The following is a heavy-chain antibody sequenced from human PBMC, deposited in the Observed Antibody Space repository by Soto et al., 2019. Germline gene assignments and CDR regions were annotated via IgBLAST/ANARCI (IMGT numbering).Heavy chain of an antibody. CDR2: INSDGSST. J-gene: IGHJ5*02. Sequence: GGSLRLSCAASGFTFSSYWMHWVRQAPGKGLVWVSRINSDGSSTSYADSVKGRFTISRDNAKNTLYLQMNSLRAEDTAVYYSARNSLIAYYYGSGTHPRFDPWGQGTLVTVSS. CDR3: ARNSLIAYYYGSGTHPRFDP. CDR1: GFTFSSYW. D-gene: IGHD3-10*01. V-gene: IGHV3-74*01.